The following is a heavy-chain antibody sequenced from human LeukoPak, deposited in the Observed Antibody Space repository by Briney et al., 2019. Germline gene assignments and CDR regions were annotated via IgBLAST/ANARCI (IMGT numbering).Heavy chain of an antibody. CDR3: ARGRRSLRLRWYLFDY. Sequence: SETLSLTCTVSGGSISSSSYYWGWIRQPPGTGLEWIGSIYYSGSTYYNPSLKSRVSISVDTSKNQFSLKLSSVTAADTAVYYCARGRRSLRLRWYLFDYWGQGTLVTVSS. J-gene: IGHJ4*02. CDR1: GGSISSSSYY. D-gene: IGHD4-23*01. CDR2: IYYSGST. V-gene: IGHV4-39*07.